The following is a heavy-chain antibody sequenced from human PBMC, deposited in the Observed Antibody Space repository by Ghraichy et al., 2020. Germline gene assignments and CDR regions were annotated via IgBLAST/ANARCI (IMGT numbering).Heavy chain of an antibody. V-gene: IGHV4-38-2*02. CDR3: ARDQITMIVHNWFDP. CDR1: GYSISSGYY. J-gene: IGHJ5*02. CDR2: IYHSGST. Sequence: SQTLSLTCTVSGYSISSGYYWGWIRQPPGKGLEWIGSIYHSGSTYYNPSLKSRVTISVDTSKNQFSLKLSSVTAADTAVYYCARDQITMIVHNWFDPWGQGTLVTVSS. D-gene: IGHD3-22*01.